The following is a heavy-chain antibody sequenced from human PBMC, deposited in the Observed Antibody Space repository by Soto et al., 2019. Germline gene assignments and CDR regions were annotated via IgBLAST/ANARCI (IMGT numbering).Heavy chain of an antibody. V-gene: IGHV3-7*03. CDR1: GFTFSSYW. D-gene: IGHD1-7*01. CDR3: ARDAPYNWNYMNY. CDR2: IKQDGSEK. J-gene: IGHJ4*02. Sequence: EVQLVESGGGLVQPGGSLRLSCAASGFTFSSYWMSWVRQARGKGLEWVANIKQDGSEKYYVDSVKGRFTISRDNAKNSLYLQMNSLRAEDTAVYYCARDAPYNWNYMNYWGQGTLVTVSS.